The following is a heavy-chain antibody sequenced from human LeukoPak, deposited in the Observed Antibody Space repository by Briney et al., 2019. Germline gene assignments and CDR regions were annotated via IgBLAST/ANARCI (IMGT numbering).Heavy chain of an antibody. J-gene: IGHJ4*02. CDR3: ARVYVAVAAMGY. D-gene: IGHD6-19*01. CDR2: MNPNSGNT. CDR1: GYTFTSYD. Sequence: ASVKVSCKASGYTFTSYDINWVRQATGQGLEWMGWMNPNSGNTGYAQKFQGRVTMTRNTSISTAYMELSGLRSEDTAVYYCARVYVAVAAMGYWGQGTLVTVSS. V-gene: IGHV1-8*01.